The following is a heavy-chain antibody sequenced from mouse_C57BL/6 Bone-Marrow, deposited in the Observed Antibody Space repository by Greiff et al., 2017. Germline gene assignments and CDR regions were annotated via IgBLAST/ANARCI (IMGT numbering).Heavy chain of an antibody. Sequence: VQRVESGAELVKPGASVKLSCKASGYTFTEYTIHWVKQRSGQGLEWIGWFYPGSGSIKYNEKFKDKATLTADKSSSTVYMELSRLTSEDSALYFCARHEDPYGNFPFAYWGQGTLVTVSA. CDR1: GYTFTEYT. J-gene: IGHJ3*01. CDR2: FYPGSGSI. V-gene: IGHV1-62-2*01. CDR3: ARHEDPYGNFPFAY. D-gene: IGHD2-1*01.